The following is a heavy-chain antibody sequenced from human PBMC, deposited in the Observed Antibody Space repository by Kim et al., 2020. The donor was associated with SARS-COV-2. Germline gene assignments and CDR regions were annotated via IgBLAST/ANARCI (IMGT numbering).Heavy chain of an antibody. J-gene: IGHJ6*02. D-gene: IGHD3-10*01. CDR1: GFTFDDYA. CDR2: ISWNSGSI. V-gene: IGHV3-9*01. CDR3: AKGLLPKKHVLLWFGELSSYYYYYGMDV. Sequence: GGSLRLSCAASGFTFDDYAMHWVRQAPGKGLEWVSGISWNSGSIGYADSVKGRFTISRDNAKNSLYLQMNSLRAEDTALYYCAKGLLPKKHVLLWFGELSSYYYYYGMDVWGQGTTVTVSS.